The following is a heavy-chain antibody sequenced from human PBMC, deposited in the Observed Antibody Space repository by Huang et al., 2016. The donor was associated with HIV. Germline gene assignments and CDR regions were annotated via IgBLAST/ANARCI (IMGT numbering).Heavy chain of an antibody. CDR3: AKGIKSSGSYYFDY. V-gene: IGHV3-23*01. CDR2: ISGNGGST. J-gene: IGHJ4*02. Sequence: EVQLLESGGGLVQPGWSLRLSCAVSGFTFNNYAMNWVRPAPVKGMAWVSTISGNGGSTYYAESWNGRFTISRDNYKNTLYLHMNSLRVDDTAVYYCAKGIKSSGSYYFDYWGQGTLVTVSS. D-gene: IGHD3-10*01. CDR1: GFTFNNYA.